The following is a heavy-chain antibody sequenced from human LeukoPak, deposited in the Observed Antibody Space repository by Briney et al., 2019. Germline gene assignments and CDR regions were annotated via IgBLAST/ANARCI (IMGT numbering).Heavy chain of an antibody. Sequence: GGSLRLSCAASGFTFSSYAMSWVRQAPGKGLEWVSAISGSGGSTYYADSVKGRFTISRDNSKNTLYLQMNSLRAEDTAVYYCAKEGRPMVRGARGYSYFDYWGQGTLVTVSS. D-gene: IGHD3-10*01. CDR3: AKEGRPMVRGARGYSYFDY. CDR1: GFTFSSYA. CDR2: ISGSGGST. V-gene: IGHV3-23*01. J-gene: IGHJ4*02.